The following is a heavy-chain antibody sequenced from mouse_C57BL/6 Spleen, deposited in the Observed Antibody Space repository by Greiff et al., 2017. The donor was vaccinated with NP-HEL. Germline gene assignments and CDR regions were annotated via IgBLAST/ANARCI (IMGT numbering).Heavy chain of an antibody. CDR2: ISYDGSN. CDR3: ARGVVARYFDY. D-gene: IGHD1-1*01. V-gene: IGHV3-6*01. Sequence: EVKLQESGPGLVKPSQSLSLTCSVTGYSITSGYYWNWIRQFPGNKLEWMGYISYDGSNNYNPSLKNRISITRDTSKNQFFLKLNSVTTEDTATYYCARGVVARYFDYWGQGTTLTVSS. CDR1: GYSITSGYY. J-gene: IGHJ2*01.